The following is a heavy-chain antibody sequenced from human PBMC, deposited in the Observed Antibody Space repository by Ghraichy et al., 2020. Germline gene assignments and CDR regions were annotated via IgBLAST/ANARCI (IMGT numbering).Heavy chain of an antibody. Sequence: GGSLRLSCVASGYTLSTYWMSWVRQAPGKGLEWVANIKQDGSEIYYVDSVKGRFTISRDNAKNSLYLQMNSLRAEDTAVYYCVRERRCGGGSCSYYFDYWGQGTLVTVSS. CDR1: GYTLSTYW. V-gene: IGHV3-7*01. CDR3: VRERRCGGGSCSYYFDY. D-gene: IGHD2-15*01. J-gene: IGHJ4*02. CDR2: IKQDGSEI.